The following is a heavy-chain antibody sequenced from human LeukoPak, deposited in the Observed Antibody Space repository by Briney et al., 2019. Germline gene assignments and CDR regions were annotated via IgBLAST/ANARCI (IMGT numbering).Heavy chain of an antibody. D-gene: IGHD2/OR15-2a*01. CDR2: ITGSGGSA. J-gene: IGHJ4*02. Sequence: PGGSLRLSCKTSGFTFNSFAMNWVRQAPGKGLEWVAAITGSGGSAYYTDSVKGRFTISRDNSDNTLYLQMNNLRADDTAVYYCAKDEYSPSPVFYFDSWGRETLVTVSS. CDR3: AKDEYSPSPVFYFDS. V-gene: IGHV3-23*01. CDR1: GFTFNSFA.